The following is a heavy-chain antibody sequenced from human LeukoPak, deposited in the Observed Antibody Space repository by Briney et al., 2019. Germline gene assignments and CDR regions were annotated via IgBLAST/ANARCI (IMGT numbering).Heavy chain of an antibody. D-gene: IGHD6-19*01. J-gene: IGHJ3*02. CDR3: AIEPERRSGWYCDAFDI. V-gene: IGHV3-48*03. CDR2: ISSSGSTI. CDR1: GFTFCSYE. Sequence: GESLRPSCAPSGFTFCSYEMNCVPQSPGQGLEWISYISSSGSTIYSATSVTGRFAISKDNAQTSTYLQMNRVRARDRALHYIAIEPERRSGWYCDAFDIWGQGTMVTVSS.